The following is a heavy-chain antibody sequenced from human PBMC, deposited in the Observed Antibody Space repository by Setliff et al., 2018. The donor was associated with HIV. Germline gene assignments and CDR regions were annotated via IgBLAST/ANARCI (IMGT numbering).Heavy chain of an antibody. Sequence: PSETLSLTCTVSGGSITDENSWWAWIRQPAGKRPEWLGLIYIRGGTDYNPSLKSRVTISLDTSRNQFSLNLTSVTAADTAVYYCAVDHVTNIAESGYGYTRIDPWGQGIPVTVPQ. J-gene: IGHJ5*02. CDR3: AVDHVTNIAESGYGYTRIDP. D-gene: IGHD6-19*01. CDR1: GGSITDENSW. CDR2: IYIRGGT. V-gene: IGHV4-61*02.